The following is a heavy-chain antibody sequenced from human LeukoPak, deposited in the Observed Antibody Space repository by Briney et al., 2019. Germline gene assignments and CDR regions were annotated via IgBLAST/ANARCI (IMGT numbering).Heavy chain of an antibody. V-gene: IGHV4-4*02. J-gene: IGHJ5*02. Sequence: SETLSLTCAVSDGSISSNNWWIWVRQSPEKGLEWIGEIYHDGSTNYNPSLKSRVTISMDKSKNQLSLKLNFVTAADTAVYYCARDSPSSGPFGFDPWGQGTLVTVSS. CDR2: IYHDGST. CDR3: ARDSPSSGPFGFDP. CDR1: DGSISSNNW. D-gene: IGHD3-22*01.